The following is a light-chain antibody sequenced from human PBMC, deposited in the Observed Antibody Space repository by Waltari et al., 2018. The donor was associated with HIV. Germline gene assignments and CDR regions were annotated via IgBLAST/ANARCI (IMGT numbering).Light chain of an antibody. CDR2: EAS. CDR3: QQSASLGT. CDR1: KDINKH. V-gene: IGKV1-33*01. J-gene: IGKJ1*01. Sequence: IQMTQSPSSLSSYVGDTFTMTCQATKDINKHLNWYHQKPGKAPKVLISEASTVETGVPPRFSGSGSGRDFSLTVSGLQPEDGGTYYWQQSASLGTFGQGTTVELK.